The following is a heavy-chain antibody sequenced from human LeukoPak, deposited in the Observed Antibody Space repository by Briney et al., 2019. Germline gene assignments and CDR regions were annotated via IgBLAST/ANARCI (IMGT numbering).Heavy chain of an antibody. V-gene: IGHV4-59*01. CDR3: ARGSYYYYMDV. CDR2: IYYSGST. Sequence: PGGSLRLSCAASGFTFDDYAMHWVRQPPGKGLEWIGYIYYSGSTNYNPSLKSRVTISVDTSKNQFSLKLSSVTAADTAVYYCARGSYYYYMDVWGKGTTVTVSS. J-gene: IGHJ6*03. CDR1: GFTFDDYA.